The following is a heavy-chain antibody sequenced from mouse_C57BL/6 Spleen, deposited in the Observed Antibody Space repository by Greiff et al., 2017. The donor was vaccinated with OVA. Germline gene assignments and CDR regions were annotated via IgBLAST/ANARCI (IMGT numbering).Heavy chain of an antibody. CDR2: INPNNGGT. V-gene: IGHV1-26*01. J-gene: IGHJ3*01. CDR1: GYTFTDYY. D-gene: IGHD4-1*01. Sequence: VQLQQSGPELVKPGASVKISCKASGYTFTDYYMNWVKQSHGKSLEWIGDINPNNGGTSYNQKFKGKATLTVDTSSSTAYMELRSLTSEVSAVYYCARSNWDSAYWGQGTLVTVSA. CDR3: ARSNWDSAY.